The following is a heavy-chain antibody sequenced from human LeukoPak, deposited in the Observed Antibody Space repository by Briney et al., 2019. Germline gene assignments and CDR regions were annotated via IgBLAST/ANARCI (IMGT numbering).Heavy chain of an antibody. Sequence: ASVKVSCKASGYTFTIYDINWVRQAPGQGLEWMGWMNPNSGNTGYAQKFQGRVTMTRNTSISTAYMELSSLRSEDTAVYYCARCRRKNWFDPWGQGTLVTVSS. V-gene: IGHV1-8*01. CDR3: ARCRRKNWFDP. J-gene: IGHJ5*02. D-gene: IGHD1-14*01. CDR1: GYTFTIYD. CDR2: MNPNSGNT.